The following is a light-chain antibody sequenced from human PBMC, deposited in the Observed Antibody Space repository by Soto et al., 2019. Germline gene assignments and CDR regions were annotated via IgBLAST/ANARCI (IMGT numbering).Light chain of an antibody. CDR2: EVR. Sequence: QSALTQPASVSGSPGQSITISCTGTSSDIGGYDYVSWYQQRPGKAPKLMIYEVRYRPSGVSNRFSGSKSGNTASLTISGLHAQDDPDYSCAAWDESLNGYVFGTGTKVTVL. CDR1: SSDIGGYDY. V-gene: IGLV2-14*01. J-gene: IGLJ1*01. CDR3: AAWDESLNGYV.